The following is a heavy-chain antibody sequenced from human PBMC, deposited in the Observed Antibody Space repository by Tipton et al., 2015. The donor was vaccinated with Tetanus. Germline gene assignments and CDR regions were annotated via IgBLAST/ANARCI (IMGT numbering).Heavy chain of an antibody. CDR2: IFSDDDST. CDR3: AKQGWQGYYYGMDV. Sequence: SLRLSCAASGFTFSSFAMQWVRQAPGKGLEWVSVIFSDDDSTYHADSVKGRFTISRDNSKNTLYLQMNSLRAGDTAVYYCAKQGWQGYYYGMDVWGQGTTVTVSS. D-gene: IGHD5-24*01. CDR1: GFTFSSFA. J-gene: IGHJ6*02. V-gene: IGHV3-23*03.